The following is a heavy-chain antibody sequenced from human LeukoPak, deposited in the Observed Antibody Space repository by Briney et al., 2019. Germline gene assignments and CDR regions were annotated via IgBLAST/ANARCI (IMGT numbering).Heavy chain of an antibody. CDR2: INHSGST. CDR3: ARGFIRRY. Sequence: PGGSLRLSCAASGIAVSSNYMSWVRQAPGKGLEWIGEINHSGSTNYNPSLKSRVTISVDTSKNQFSLKLSSVTAADTAVYYCARGFIRRYWGQGTLVTVSS. J-gene: IGHJ4*02. CDR1: GIAVSSNY. V-gene: IGHV4-34*01. D-gene: IGHD2-21*01.